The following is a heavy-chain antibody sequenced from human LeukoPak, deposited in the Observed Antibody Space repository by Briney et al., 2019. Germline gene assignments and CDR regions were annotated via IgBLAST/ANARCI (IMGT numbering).Heavy chain of an antibody. CDR1: GFSFDTYA. J-gene: IGHJ4*02. CDR3: AREIFGSGSCPDF. V-gene: IGHV3-33*01. Sequence: PGGSLRLSCAASGFSFDTYAMHWVRQAPGQGLEWVALIWHDGSHKFYSNSVRGQFTISRDNSKNTVYPQMNNLRPDDTAVYYCAREIFGSGSCPDFWGQGTLVTVSS. CDR2: IWHDGSHK. D-gene: IGHD3-10*01.